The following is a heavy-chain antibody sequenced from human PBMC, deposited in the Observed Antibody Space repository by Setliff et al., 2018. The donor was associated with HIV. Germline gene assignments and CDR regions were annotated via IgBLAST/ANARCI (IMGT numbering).Heavy chain of an antibody. CDR2: IYHSGST. D-gene: IGHD3-16*01. Sequence: SETLSLTCAVSGGSISSGGYSWSWIRQPPGKGLEWIGYIYHSGSTYNTPSLKSRVTISLDTSKNQFSLRLSSVTAADTAIYYCARRTIWGDAFDIWGQGTMVT. J-gene: IGHJ3*02. CDR3: ARRTIWGDAFDI. CDR1: GGSISSGGYS. V-gene: IGHV4-30-2*01.